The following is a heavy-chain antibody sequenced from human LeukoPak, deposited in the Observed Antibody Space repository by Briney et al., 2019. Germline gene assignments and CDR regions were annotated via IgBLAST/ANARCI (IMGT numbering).Heavy chain of an antibody. V-gene: IGHV4-61*02. CDR1: GGSISSDDYY. D-gene: IGHD3-22*01. CDR2: IYSSGSS. J-gene: IGHJ6*03. CDR3: ARVQRRYHSSGYYYDHYYYYYMDV. Sequence: SETLSLTCTVSGGSISSDDYYWSWIRQPAGKGLKWIGRIYSSGSSKYNPSLKSPVIMSVDTSKNQSSLRLSCVTAADTAVYYCARVQRRYHSSGYYYDHYYYYYMDVWGKETTVTVSS.